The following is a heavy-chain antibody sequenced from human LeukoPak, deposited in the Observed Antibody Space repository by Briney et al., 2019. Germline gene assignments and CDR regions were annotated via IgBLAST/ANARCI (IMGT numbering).Heavy chain of an antibody. CDR3: AKGREKYFDWLLTY. J-gene: IGHJ4*02. CDR1: GGSFSGYY. CDR2: INHSRST. V-gene: IGHV4-34*01. D-gene: IGHD3-9*01. Sequence: SETLSLTCAVYGGSFSGYYWSWLRQPPGKGLEWIGEINHSRSTNYNPSLKSRVTISGDTSKNQFYLKLSSVTAADTAVYYCAKGREKYFDWLLTYGGQGTLVSVSS.